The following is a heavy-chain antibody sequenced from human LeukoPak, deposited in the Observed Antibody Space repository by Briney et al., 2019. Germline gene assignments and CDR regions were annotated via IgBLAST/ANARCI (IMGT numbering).Heavy chain of an antibody. CDR1: GFTFSSYS. J-gene: IGHJ4*02. CDR2: ISSSSSYI. D-gene: IGHD3-16*01. CDR3: AKDAPWGVMITFGGAPLDY. Sequence: PGGSLRLSCAASGFTFSSYSMNWVRQAPGKGLEWVSSISSSSSYIYYADSVKGRFTISRDNAKNSLYLQMNSLRAEDTAVYYCAKDAPWGVMITFGGAPLDYWGQGTLVTVSS. V-gene: IGHV3-21*01.